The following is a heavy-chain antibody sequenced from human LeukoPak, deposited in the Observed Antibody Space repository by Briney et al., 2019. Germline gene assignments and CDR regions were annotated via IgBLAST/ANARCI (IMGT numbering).Heavy chain of an antibody. D-gene: IGHD6-6*01. CDR2: INHSGST. J-gene: IGHJ4*02. V-gene: IGHV4-34*01. Sequence: SETLSLTSAVYGGSFSGYYWSWIRQPPGKGLEWIGEINHSGSTNYNPSLKSRVTISVDTSKNQFSLKLSSVTAADTAVYYCARGPLGSSSDCWGQGTLVTVSS. CDR1: GGSFSGYY. CDR3: ARGPLGSSSDC.